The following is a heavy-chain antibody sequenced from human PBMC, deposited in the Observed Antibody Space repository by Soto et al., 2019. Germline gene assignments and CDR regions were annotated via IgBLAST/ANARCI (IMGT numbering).Heavy chain of an antibody. CDR3: AREEGYCSGGSCYSGY. J-gene: IGHJ4*02. CDR2: ISAYNGNT. D-gene: IGHD2-15*01. V-gene: IGHV1-18*04. Sequence: QVQLVQSGAEVKKPGASVKVSCKASGYTFASYGISWVRQAPGQGLEGMGWISAYNGNTNYAQKLQGRVTMTTDTSTSTAYMEMRSLRSDDSAVYYWAREEGYCSGGSCYSGYWGQGTLVTVSS. CDR1: GYTFASYG.